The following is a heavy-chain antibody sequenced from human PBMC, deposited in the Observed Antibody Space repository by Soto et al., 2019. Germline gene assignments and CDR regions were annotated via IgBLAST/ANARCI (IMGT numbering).Heavy chain of an antibody. V-gene: IGHV3-33*01. J-gene: IGHJ4*02. CDR3: ARGQIDPECCGDCFFDY. CDR2: IWYDGSNK. D-gene: IGHD2-21*02. CDR1: GFTFSSYG. Sequence: QVQLVESGGGVVQPGRSLRLSCAASGFTFSSYGMPVFRQAPGKGLEWVAVIWYDGSNKDYADSVKGRFTISRDNSKNTLYLQMNSLRAEDTAVYYCARGQIDPECCGDCFFDYWGQGTLVTFSS.